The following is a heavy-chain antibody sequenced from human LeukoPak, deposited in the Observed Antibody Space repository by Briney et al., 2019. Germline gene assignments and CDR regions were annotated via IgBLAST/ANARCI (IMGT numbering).Heavy chain of an antibody. V-gene: IGHV3-7*01. CDR3: ARDLSNYYGSGNDAFDI. J-gene: IGHJ3*02. Sequence: GGSLRLSCAASRFTFSNFWMSWVRQAPGRGLEWVANIKQDGSEKYFVDSVKGRFSISRDNAKNSLYLQMNSLRVEDTAVYFCARDLSNYYGSGNDAFDIWGQGTMVTVSS. CDR2: IKQDGSEK. CDR1: RFTFSNFW. D-gene: IGHD3-10*01.